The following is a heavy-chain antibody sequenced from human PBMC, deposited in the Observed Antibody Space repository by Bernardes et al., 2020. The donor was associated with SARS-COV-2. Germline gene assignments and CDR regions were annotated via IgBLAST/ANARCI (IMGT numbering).Heavy chain of an antibody. CDR1: GYTFTSYG. CDR3: ARDRGRTTWLEPIDH. V-gene: IGHV1-18*01. Sequence: ASVKVSCKAFGYTFTSYGISWVRQAPGQGLEWMGWISAYNGDIRYGQNFEGRVTLTTDTSTSTAYMDLRSLRSDDTAVFYCARDRGRTTWLEPIDHWGQGTLVTVSS. CDR2: ISAYNGDI. D-gene: IGHD3-3*01. J-gene: IGHJ4*02.